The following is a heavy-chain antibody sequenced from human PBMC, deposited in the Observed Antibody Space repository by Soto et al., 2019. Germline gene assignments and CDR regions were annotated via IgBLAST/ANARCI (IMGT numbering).Heavy chain of an antibody. CDR1: GGSIRVQSYY. CDR2: SYYSGTS. J-gene: IGHJ5*02. V-gene: IGHV4-39*01. Sequence: PSKTLSLTCTVSGGSIRVQSYYWTWIRQTPGKGLEWVGSSYYSGTSYFNPALKGRVTISVDTSTNQFSLRLTSVTAADTAVYYCTRRYNCKDYYFDPWGQGPLVPVSP. D-gene: IGHD1-20*01. CDR3: TRRYNCKDYYFDP.